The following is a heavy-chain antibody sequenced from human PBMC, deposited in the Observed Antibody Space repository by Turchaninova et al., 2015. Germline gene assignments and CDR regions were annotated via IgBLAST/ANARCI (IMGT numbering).Heavy chain of an antibody. J-gene: IGHJ3*02. CDR1: VGSISSSSYY. D-gene: IGHD4-11*01. V-gene: IGHV4-39*01. CDR2: IYYSGST. Sequence: QLQLQESGPGLVKPSETLSLTCPVSVGSISSSSYYWGWSRQPPGKGLEWIGSIYYSGSTYYNPSLKSRVTISVDTSKNQFSLKLSSVTAADTAVYYCARLSMTTVTRGAFDIWGQGTMVTVSS. CDR3: ARLSMTTVTRGAFDI.